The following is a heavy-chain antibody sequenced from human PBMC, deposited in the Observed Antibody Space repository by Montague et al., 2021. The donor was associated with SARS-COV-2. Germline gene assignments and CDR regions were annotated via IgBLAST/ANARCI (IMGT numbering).Heavy chain of an antibody. J-gene: IGHJ3*02. V-gene: IGHV4-39*01. D-gene: IGHD2-15*01. CDR2: IYYTGSP. CDR1: GGSISSSSYY. CDR3: ARRARWNIVVVVGDRHAFDI. Sequence: SETLSPTYTVSGGSISSSSYYWGWIRQPPGKGLEWIGSIYYTGSPYYXPSLKSRVTISVDTSKNQFSLNLSSVTAADTAVYYCARRARWNIVVVVGDRHAFDIWGQGTMVTVSS.